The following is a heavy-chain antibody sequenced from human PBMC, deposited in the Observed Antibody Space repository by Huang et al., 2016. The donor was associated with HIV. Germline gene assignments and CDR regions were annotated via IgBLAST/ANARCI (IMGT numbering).Heavy chain of an antibody. CDR1: GGSISSSSYY. D-gene: IGHD6-19*01. V-gene: IGHV4-39*01. Sequence: LQLQESGPGLVKSSETLSLICTVSGGSISSSSYYWGWIRQPPGKGPAGIGSIYYSGNTYYSPPLKSRVTISVDTSKNQFSLKVNSVTAADTAVYYCARHGRVAGHYYNNMDVWGRGTTVTVSS. CDR2: IYYSGNT. CDR3: ARHGRVAGHYYNNMDV. J-gene: IGHJ6*02.